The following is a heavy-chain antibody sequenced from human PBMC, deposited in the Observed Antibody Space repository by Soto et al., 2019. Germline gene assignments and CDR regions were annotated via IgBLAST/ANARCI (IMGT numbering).Heavy chain of an antibody. V-gene: IGHV3-7*03. CDR1: GFTFSMYS. D-gene: IGHD2-21*02. CDR3: ARDHLILPAHDFFYGSDV. CDR2: IPQDGVDG. Sequence: GGSLRLSCEVSGFTFSMYSMSWVRQTPGKGLEWVAKIPQDGVDGHYANSVKGRFTISRDNGKNSLYLQMNNLRAEDTAVYYCARDHLILPAHDFFYGSDVWGRGATVTVSS. J-gene: IGHJ6*02.